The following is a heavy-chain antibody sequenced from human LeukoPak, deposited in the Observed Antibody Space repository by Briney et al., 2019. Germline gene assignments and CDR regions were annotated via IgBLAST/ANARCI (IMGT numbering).Heavy chain of an antibody. Sequence: PGGSLRLSCAASGFTFSSFTMNWVRQAAGKGLEWVSYISSSGSTIHYADSVKGRFTISRDNPKNSLYLQMNSLRAEDTAVYYCAKEPGGWNSPRGQGTLVTVSS. J-gene: IGHJ5*02. CDR1: GFTFSSFT. CDR2: ISSSGSTI. D-gene: IGHD1-7*01. CDR3: AKEPGGWNSP. V-gene: IGHV3-48*04.